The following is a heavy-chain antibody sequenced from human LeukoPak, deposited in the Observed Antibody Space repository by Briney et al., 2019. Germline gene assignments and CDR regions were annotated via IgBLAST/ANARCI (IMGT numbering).Heavy chain of an antibody. CDR2: ISYDGNNK. CDR3: ANSQRDSYYHYGMDV. D-gene: IGHD3-10*01. V-gene: IGHV3-30-3*01. CDR1: GFTFRSYA. Sequence: PGRSLRLSCAASGFTFRSYAMQWVRQAPGKGLEWVAVISYDGNNKYYAASVKGRFTISRDNSMNMLYLQMNSLRTEDTAVYYCANSQRDSYYHYGMDVWGQGTTVTVSS. J-gene: IGHJ6*02.